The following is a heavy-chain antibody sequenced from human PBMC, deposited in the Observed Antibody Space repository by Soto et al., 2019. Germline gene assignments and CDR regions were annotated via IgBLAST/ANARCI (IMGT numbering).Heavy chain of an antibody. D-gene: IGHD2-15*01. Sequence: GGSLRLSCAASGFTFSNYAMSWVRQAPGKGLEWVSTISGRGGNTYYADSVKGRFTISRDNSRNTLYLQMDSLRVEDSAVYSCAKAGCSGGTCYLYYFDYWGQGAMVTVSS. CDR3: AKAGCSGGTCYLYYFDY. J-gene: IGHJ4*02. V-gene: IGHV3-23*01. CDR1: GFTFSNYA. CDR2: ISGRGGNT.